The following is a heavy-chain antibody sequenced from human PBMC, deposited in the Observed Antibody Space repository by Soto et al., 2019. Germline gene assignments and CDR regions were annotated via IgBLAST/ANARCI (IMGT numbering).Heavy chain of an antibody. D-gene: IGHD3-22*01. J-gene: IGHJ4*02. V-gene: IGHV3-23*01. Sequence: GGSLRLSCAASGFTFSSYAMSWVRQAPGKGLEWVSAISGSGGSTYYADSVKGRFTISRDNSKNTLFLQMNSLRAEDTAVYYCAKDTSYYDSSGYYGFVYWGQGTLVTVSS. CDR1: GFTFSSYA. CDR3: AKDTSYYDSSGYYGFVY. CDR2: ISGSGGST.